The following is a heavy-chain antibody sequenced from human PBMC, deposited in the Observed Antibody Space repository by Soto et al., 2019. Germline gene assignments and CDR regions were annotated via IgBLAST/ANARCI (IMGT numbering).Heavy chain of an antibody. J-gene: IGHJ6*02. D-gene: IGHD6-19*01. Sequence: PGGPLRLSCTAPGLTFGASAMSWFRKAPGKGLEWVGFIRSKAYGGTTAYAASVKGRFTISRDDSKSIAYLQMNSLKTEDTAVYYCTRVQYSSGWVPRSGGMGYYYGMDDWGQGTTVTVSS. CDR2: IRSKAYGGTT. V-gene: IGHV3-49*03. CDR3: TRVQYSSGWVPRSGGMGYYYGMDD. CDR1: GLTFGASA.